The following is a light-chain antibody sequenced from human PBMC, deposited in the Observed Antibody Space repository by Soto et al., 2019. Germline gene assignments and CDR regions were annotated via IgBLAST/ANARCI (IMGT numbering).Light chain of an antibody. CDR1: SSDVGGYNY. J-gene: IGLJ1*01. CDR3: SSYTNINTRACV. CDR2: EVS. V-gene: IGLV2-14*01. Sequence: QSALTQPASVSGSAGQSTAISCTGTSSDVGGYNYVSWYQQHPGKAPKLLLSEVSKRPSGVSDRFSGSKSGNTASLTISGLQAEDEAEYYCSSYTNINTRACVFGTGTKLTVL.